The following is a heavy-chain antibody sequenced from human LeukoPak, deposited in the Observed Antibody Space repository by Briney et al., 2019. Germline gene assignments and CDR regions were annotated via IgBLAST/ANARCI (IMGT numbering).Heavy chain of an antibody. J-gene: IGHJ5*02. CDR1: GGSFSGYY. Sequence: SETLSLTCAVYGGSFSGYYWSWIRQPPGKGLEWIGEINHSGSTNYNPSLKSRVTISVDTSRNQISLKLSSVTAADTAVYYCAKDSQQLLHFNWFDPWGQGTLVTVSS. D-gene: IGHD6-13*01. CDR3: AKDSQQLLHFNWFDP. CDR2: INHSGST. V-gene: IGHV4-34*01.